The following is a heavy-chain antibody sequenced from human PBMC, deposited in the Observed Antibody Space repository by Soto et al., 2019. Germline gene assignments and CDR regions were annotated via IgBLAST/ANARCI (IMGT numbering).Heavy chain of an antibody. CDR1: GFTFSSYA. CDR2: ISGSGGST. J-gene: IGHJ4*02. V-gene: IGHV3-23*01. D-gene: IGHD1-26*01. Sequence: EVQLLESGGGLVQPGGSLRLSCVASGFTFSSYAMRWVRQAPGKGLEWVSAISGSGGSTYYADSVKGRFTISRDNSKNTLYLQMNSLRAEDTAVYYCARLGSGSYYDYWGQGTLVTVSS. CDR3: ARLGSGSYYDY.